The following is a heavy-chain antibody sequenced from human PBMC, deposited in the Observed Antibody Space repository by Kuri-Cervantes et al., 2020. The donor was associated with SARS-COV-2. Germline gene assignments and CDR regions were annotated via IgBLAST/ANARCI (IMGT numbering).Heavy chain of an antibody. CDR2: IYYSGST. CDR3: ARGGYDYVWGSYRYGMDV. CDR1: GGSISSGDYY. J-gene: IGHJ6*02. D-gene: IGHD3-16*02. V-gene: IGHV4-30-4*01. Sequence: SETLSLTCTFSGGSISSGDYYWSWIRQPPGKGLEWIGYIYYSGSTYYNPSLKSRVTISVDTSKNQFSLKLSSVTAADTAVYYCARGGYDYVWGSYRYGMDVWGQGPTVTVSS.